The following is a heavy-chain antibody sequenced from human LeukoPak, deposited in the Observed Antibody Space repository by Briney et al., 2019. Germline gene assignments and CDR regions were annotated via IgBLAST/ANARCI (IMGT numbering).Heavy chain of an antibody. CDR1: GYTFTNYA. CDR2: INGGTGNT. D-gene: IGHD3-3*01. V-gene: IGHV1-3*03. Sequence: VASVKVSCKASGYTFTNYAMHWVRQAPGQRLEWMGRINGGTGNTKYSQDFQGRVTFTRDTSASTAYMEVSSLRSEDMAVYYCARARYESRIWPKSRYDYYYYMDVWGKGTTVTVSS. J-gene: IGHJ6*03. CDR3: ARARYESRIWPKSRYDYYYYMDV.